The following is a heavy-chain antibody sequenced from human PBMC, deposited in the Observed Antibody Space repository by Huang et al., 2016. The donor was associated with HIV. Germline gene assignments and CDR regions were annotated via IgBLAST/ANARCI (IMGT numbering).Heavy chain of an antibody. CDR2: ISDSGAGT. Sequence: EVQLLESGGGLVQPGGSLRLSCVGSGFTFGNYAVTWVRQAPGRGLEWISSISDSGAGTYYGDAVEGRFTISRDNSKNTLYLQMNSLRAEDTAVYYCANRYNSKIDYWGQGALVTVSS. CDR1: GFTFGNYA. CDR3: ANRYNSKIDY. V-gene: IGHV3-23*01. J-gene: IGHJ4*02. D-gene: IGHD4-4*01.